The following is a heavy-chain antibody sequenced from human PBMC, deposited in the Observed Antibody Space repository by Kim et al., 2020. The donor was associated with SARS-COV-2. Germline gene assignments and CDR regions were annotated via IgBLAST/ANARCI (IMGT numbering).Heavy chain of an antibody. J-gene: IGHJ4*02. D-gene: IGHD6-13*01. V-gene: IGHV1-2*06. CDR2: INPNSGGT. CDR1: GYTFTGYY. CDR3: ARVDRNGAAAGI. Sequence: ASVKVSCKASGYTFTGYYMHWVRQAPGQGLEWMGRINPNSGGTNYAQKFQGRVTMTRDTSISTAYMELSRLRSDDTAVYYCARVDRNGAAAGIWGQGTLVTVSS.